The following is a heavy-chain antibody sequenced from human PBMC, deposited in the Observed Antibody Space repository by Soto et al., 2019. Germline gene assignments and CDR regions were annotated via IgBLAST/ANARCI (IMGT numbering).Heavy chain of an antibody. Sequence: QVRLEESGPGLVKPSETLSLICSVSGGSVNNANYFWNWIRHHPENGLEWIGYIYYSGSTRYNPSFKPWATLSIDTSKNQFSLGLNSVTVADTAVYFCARDADYGGSRGGMDVWGRGTTVTVSS. V-gene: IGHV4-31*03. CDR1: GGSVNNANYF. J-gene: IGHJ6*02. CDR3: ARDADYGGSRGGMDV. D-gene: IGHD4-17*01. CDR2: IYYSGST.